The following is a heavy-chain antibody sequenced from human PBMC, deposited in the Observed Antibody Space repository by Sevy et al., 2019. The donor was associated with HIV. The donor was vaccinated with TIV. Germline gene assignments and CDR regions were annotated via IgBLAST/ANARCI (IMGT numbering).Heavy chain of an antibody. CDR1: GFNFDTFW. D-gene: IGHD3-16*02. Sequence: GGSLRLSCAASGFNFDTFWMGWVRQAPGRGLEWVASIDPRGEERDHLDSLKGRFTISRDNAKNSLYFEMHSLKGEDTAAYYCVRVVWDVLVVPAATPSPWLDSWGQGTLVTVSS. CDR2: IDPRGEER. CDR3: VRVVWDVLVVPAATPSPWLDS. J-gene: IGHJ5*01. V-gene: IGHV3-7*01.